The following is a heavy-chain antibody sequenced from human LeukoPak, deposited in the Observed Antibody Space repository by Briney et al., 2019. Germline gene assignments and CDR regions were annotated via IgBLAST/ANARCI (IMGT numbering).Heavy chain of an antibody. CDR2: INPSGGST. CDR3: ARGPGPADDGGGYCFDY. CDR1: GYTFTSNY. Sequence: ASVKVSCKASGYTFTSNYLYWVRQAPGQGLEWMGVINPSGGSTTSAQKFQGRVTMTRDTSTSTVYMELRSLRSEDTAVYYCARGPGPADDGGGYCFDYWGQGTLVTVSS. V-gene: IGHV1-46*01. J-gene: IGHJ4*02. D-gene: IGHD3-22*01.